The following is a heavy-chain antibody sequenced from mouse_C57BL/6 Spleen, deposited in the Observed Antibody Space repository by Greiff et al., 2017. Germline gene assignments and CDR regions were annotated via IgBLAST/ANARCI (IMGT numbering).Heavy chain of an antibody. CDR2: ISSGGDYI. CDR1: GFTFSSYA. V-gene: IGHV5-9-1*02. CDR3: TRDEDSTGGFAY. J-gene: IGHJ3*01. Sequence: EVHLVESGEGLVKPGGSLKLSCAASGFTFSSYAMSWVRQTPEKRLEWVAYISSGGDYIYYADTVKGRFTISRDNARNTLYLQMSSLKSEDTAMYYCTRDEDSTGGFAYWGQGTLVTVSA.